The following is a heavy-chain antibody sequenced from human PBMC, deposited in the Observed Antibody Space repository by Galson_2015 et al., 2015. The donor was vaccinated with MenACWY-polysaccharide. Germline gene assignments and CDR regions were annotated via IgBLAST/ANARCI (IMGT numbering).Heavy chain of an antibody. CDR1: GGPISSGGHY. J-gene: IGHJ3*02. Sequence: LSLTCRVSGGPISSGGHYWNWLRQHPGKGLEWIGYIYYSGSTYSTPSLKSRVTISLDTSKNQFSLNLSSVTAADTAVYYCARGDFHCGSSSCSPGACDIWGQGTMVIVSS. CDR3: ARGDFHCGSSSCSPGACDI. D-gene: IGHD2-2*01. V-gene: IGHV4-31*03. CDR2: IYYSGST.